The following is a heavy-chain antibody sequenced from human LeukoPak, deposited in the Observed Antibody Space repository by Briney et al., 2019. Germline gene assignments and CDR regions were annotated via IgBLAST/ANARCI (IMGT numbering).Heavy chain of an antibody. D-gene: IGHD3-10*01. CDR1: GGSISSYY. V-gene: IGHV4-59*01. Sequence: PSETLSLTCTVSGGSISSYYWSWIRQPPGKGLEWIGYIYYSGSTNYNPSLKSRVTISVDTSKNQFSLKLSSVTAADTAVYYCERATVRGVIIGSDAFDIWGQGTMVTVSS. J-gene: IGHJ3*02. CDR2: IYYSGST. CDR3: ERATVRGVIIGSDAFDI.